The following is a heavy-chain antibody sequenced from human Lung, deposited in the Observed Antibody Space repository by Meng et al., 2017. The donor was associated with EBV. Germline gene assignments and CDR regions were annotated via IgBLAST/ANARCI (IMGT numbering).Heavy chain of an antibody. D-gene: IGHD3-10*01. Sequence: GQLGGSGGGVVQPGRSLRLSCAASGFTFSNYAMHWGRQAPGKGLEWVAVISYDGSNKYYADSVKGRFTISRDNSKNTLYLQMNSLRAEDTAVYYCARERSGSYYNFDYWGQGTLVTVSS. CDR2: ISYDGSNK. J-gene: IGHJ4*02. CDR1: GFTFSNYA. CDR3: ARERSGSYYNFDY. V-gene: IGHV3-30-3*01.